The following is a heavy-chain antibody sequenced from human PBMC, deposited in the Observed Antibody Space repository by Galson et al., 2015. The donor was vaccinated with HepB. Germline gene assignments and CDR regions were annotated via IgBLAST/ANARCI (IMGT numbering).Heavy chain of an antibody. V-gene: IGHV1-69*06. CDR2: IIPIFGTA. Sequence: SVKVSCKASGGTFSSYAISWVRQAPGQGLEWMGGIIPIFGTANYAQKFQGRVTITADKSTSTAYMELSSLRSEDTAVYYCARGQEAGYSSSWANYYYYGMDVWGQGTTVTVSS. CDR1: GGTFSSYA. J-gene: IGHJ6*02. CDR3: ARGQEAGYSSSWANYYYYGMDV. D-gene: IGHD6-13*01.